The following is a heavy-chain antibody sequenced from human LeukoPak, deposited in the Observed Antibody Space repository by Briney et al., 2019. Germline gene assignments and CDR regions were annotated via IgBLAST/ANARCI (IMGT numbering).Heavy chain of an antibody. CDR2: IYYSGST. Sequence: SDTLSLTCTVSVCSISSSSYYWGWIRPPPGKGLEWVGSIYYSGSTYYNPSLKSRVTISVDTSKNQFSLKLSSVTAADTAVYYCARHDPYDSSGYYLDYWGQGTLVTVSS. J-gene: IGHJ4*02. CDR3: ARHDPYDSSGYYLDY. V-gene: IGHV4-39*01. D-gene: IGHD3-22*01. CDR1: VCSISSSSYY.